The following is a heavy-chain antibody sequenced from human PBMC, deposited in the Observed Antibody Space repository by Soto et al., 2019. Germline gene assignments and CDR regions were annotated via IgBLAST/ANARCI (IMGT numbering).Heavy chain of an antibody. V-gene: IGHV4-34*01. D-gene: IGHD3-3*01. CDR3: ARGVFGVVKGGGAYYMDV. Sequence: QVQLQQWGAGLLKPSETLSLTCAVYGGSFSGYYWSWIRQPPGKGLEWIGEINHSGSTNYNPSLTSRVTISVDMSKNQFSLKLSSVTAADTAVYYCARGVFGVVKGGGAYYMDVWGKGTTVTVYS. CDR1: GGSFSGYY. CDR2: INHSGST. J-gene: IGHJ6*03.